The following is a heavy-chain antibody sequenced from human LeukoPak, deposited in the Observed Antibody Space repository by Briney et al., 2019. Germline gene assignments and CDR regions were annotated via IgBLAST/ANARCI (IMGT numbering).Heavy chain of an antibody. CDR3: ARARGSGDPETRSFDY. D-gene: IGHD4-17*01. J-gene: IGHJ4*02. Sequence: GSLRVSCKASGYTFSKYGISWVRQAPGQGLEWMGCISGNNGNTFNAETLQGRFTITTDTATNSPYMEVRSLRSDDTAVYYCARARGSGDPETRSFDYWGQGTLVTASS. V-gene: IGHV1-18*01. CDR1: GYTFSKYG. CDR2: ISGNNGNT.